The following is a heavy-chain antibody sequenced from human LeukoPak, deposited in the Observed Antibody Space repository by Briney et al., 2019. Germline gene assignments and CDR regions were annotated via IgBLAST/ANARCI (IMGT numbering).Heavy chain of an antibody. CDR3: ARGVGGNPYYFDY. J-gene: IGHJ4*02. V-gene: IGHV4-59*11. D-gene: IGHD4-23*01. CDR1: GGSISSHY. CDR2: IYYSGST. Sequence: SETLSLICTVSGGSISSHYWSWIRQPPGKGLEWIGYIYYSGSTNYNPSLKSRVTISVDTSKNQFSLKLSSVTAADTAVYYCARGVGGNPYYFDYWGQETLVTVSS.